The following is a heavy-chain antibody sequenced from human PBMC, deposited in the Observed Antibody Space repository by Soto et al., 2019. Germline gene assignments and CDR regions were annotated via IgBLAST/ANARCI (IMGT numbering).Heavy chain of an antibody. Sequence: QVQLVESGGGVVQPGRSLRLSCAASGFTFSSYAMHWVRQAPGKGLEWVAVISYDGSNKDSADSVKGRFTISRDNSKNTLYLQMNSRRAEDTAVYYCARPLWRDDYNWGYFDLWGRGTLVTVSS. CDR3: ARPLWRDDYNWGYFDL. CDR1: GFTFSSYA. V-gene: IGHV3-30-3*01. CDR2: ISYDGSNK. D-gene: IGHD4-4*01. J-gene: IGHJ2*01.